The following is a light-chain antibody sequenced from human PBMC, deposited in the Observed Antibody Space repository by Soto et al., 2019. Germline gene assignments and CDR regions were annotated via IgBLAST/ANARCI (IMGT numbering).Light chain of an antibody. CDR2: GAS. Sequence: EIVMTQSPATLSVSPGERATLSCRASQSVSRNLAWYQQKPGQAPRLLIYGASTRATGIPARFSGSGSGTEFTLTISSLQSEDFAVYYCQQYNNWPFTFGPGNKVDIK. V-gene: IGKV3-15*01. CDR1: QSVSRN. CDR3: QQYNNWPFT. J-gene: IGKJ3*01.